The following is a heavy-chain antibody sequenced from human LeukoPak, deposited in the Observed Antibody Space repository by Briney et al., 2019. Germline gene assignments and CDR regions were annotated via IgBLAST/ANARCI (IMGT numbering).Heavy chain of an antibody. CDR3: ARGAYSSGWAYFDH. Sequence: PGGSLRLSCAVSGFTFRDYYMSWIRQAPGKGLEWVSYINNGGSTIYYADSVKGRFTISRDNAKNSLYLQMHSLRAEDTAVYFCARGAYSSGWAYFDHWGQGTLVTVSS. CDR2: INNGGSTI. V-gene: IGHV3-11*04. CDR1: GFTFRDYY. D-gene: IGHD6-19*01. J-gene: IGHJ4*02.